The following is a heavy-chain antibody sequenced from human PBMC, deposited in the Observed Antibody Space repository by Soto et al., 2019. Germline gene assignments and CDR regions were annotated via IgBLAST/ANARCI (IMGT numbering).Heavy chain of an antibody. CDR1: GFTFSSYV. Sequence: QVQLVESGGGVVQPGRSLRLSCAASGFTFSSYVMHWVRQAPGKGLEWVAVISYDGRNKYYADSVKGRFTISRDNSKNTLYLQMNSLRAEDTAVYYCARGTGDCSGGSCYYYYGMDVWGQGTTVTVSS. J-gene: IGHJ6*02. D-gene: IGHD2-15*01. CDR2: ISYDGRNK. V-gene: IGHV3-30-3*01. CDR3: ARGTGDCSGGSCYYYYGMDV.